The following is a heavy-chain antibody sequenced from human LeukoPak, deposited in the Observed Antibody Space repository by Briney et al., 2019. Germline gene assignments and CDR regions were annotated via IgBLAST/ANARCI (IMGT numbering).Heavy chain of an antibody. D-gene: IGHD6-13*01. CDR3: ARPSGYSSSWYGYYFDY. CDR2: IYYSGST. V-gene: IGHV4-39*01. Sequence: SETLSLTCTVSGGSISSSNSYWGWIRQPPGKGLEWIGSIYYSGSTYYNPSLKSRVTISVDTSKNQFSLKLSSVTAADTAVYYCARPSGYSSSWYGYYFDYWGQGTLVTVSS. CDR1: GGSISSSNSY. J-gene: IGHJ4*02.